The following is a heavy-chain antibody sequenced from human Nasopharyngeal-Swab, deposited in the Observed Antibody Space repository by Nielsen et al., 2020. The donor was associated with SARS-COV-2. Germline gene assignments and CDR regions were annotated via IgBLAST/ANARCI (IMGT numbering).Heavy chain of an antibody. CDR3: ARDVGGAFDI. J-gene: IGHJ3*02. CDR1: GFTFSTYW. Sequence: GESLKISCAASGFTFSTYWMHWVRQPPGKGLLWVSRIDTDGTITDYADSVKGRFTISRDNAKNTLYLQMNSLRAEDTAVYYCARDVGGAFDIWGQGTLVTVSS. CDR2: IDTDGTIT. D-gene: IGHD3-16*01. V-gene: IGHV3-74*01.